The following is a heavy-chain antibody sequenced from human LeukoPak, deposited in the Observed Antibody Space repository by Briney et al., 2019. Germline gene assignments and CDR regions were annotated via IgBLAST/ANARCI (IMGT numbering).Heavy chain of an antibody. CDR3: ASSVSTVTNQAEYYFDY. D-gene: IGHD4-11*01. CDR1: GYTFTGYY. J-gene: IGHJ4*02. CDR2: INPNSGGT. Sequence: GASVKVSCKASGYTFTGYYMHWVRQAPGQGLEWMGSINPNSGGTNYAQKFQGRVTMTRDTSISTAYMELSRLRSDDTAVYYCASSVSTVTNQAEYYFDYWGQGTPVTVSS. V-gene: IGHV1-2*02.